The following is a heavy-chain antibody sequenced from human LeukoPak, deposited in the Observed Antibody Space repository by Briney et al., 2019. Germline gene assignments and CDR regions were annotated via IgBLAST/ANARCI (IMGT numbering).Heavy chain of an antibody. CDR3: ARGITLGHCSSTSCEGRWFDP. J-gene: IGHJ5*02. D-gene: IGHD2-2*01. CDR1: GGSISSYY. CDR2: IYHSGST. Sequence: SETLSLTCTVSGGSISSYYWGWIRQPPGKGLEWIGSIYHSGSTYYNPSLKSRVTISVDTSKNQFSLKLSSVTAADTAVYYCARGITLGHCSSTSCEGRWFDPWGQGTLVTVSS. V-gene: IGHV4-39*07.